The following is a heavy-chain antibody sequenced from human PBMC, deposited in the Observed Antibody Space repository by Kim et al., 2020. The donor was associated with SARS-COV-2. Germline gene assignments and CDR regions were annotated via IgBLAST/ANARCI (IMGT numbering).Heavy chain of an antibody. D-gene: IGHD3-10*01. CDR3: ARDGSGGAPDYYYYYMDV. J-gene: IGHJ6*03. CDR2: INTNTGNP. V-gene: IGHV7-4-1*02. Sequence: ASVKVSCKASGYTFTSYAMNWVRQAPGQGLEWMGWINTNTGNPTYAQGFTGRFVFSLDTSVSTAYLQISSLKAEDTAVYYCARDGSGGAPDYYYYYMDVWSKGTTVTVSS. CDR1: GYTFTSYA.